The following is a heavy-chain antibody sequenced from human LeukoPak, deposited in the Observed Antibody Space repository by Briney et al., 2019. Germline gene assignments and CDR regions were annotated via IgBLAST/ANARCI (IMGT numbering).Heavy chain of an antibody. CDR3: ARDRFCITTNCYSDY. Sequence: SETLSLTCTVSGGSISSYHWSWIRQPPGKGLEWIGYIYYSESTNYSPSLKSRVTISVDRPKNQFSLKLNSVTAADTAVYYCARDRFCITTNCYSDYWGQGTLVTVSS. J-gene: IGHJ4*02. D-gene: IGHD2-2*01. V-gene: IGHV4-59*01. CDR2: IYYSEST. CDR1: GGSISSYH.